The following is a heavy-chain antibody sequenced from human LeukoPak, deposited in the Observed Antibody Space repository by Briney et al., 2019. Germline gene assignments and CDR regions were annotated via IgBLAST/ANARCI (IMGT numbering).Heavy chain of an antibody. J-gene: IGHJ4*02. CDR1: GVTVSSNY. Sequence: GGSLRLSCAASGVTVSSNYMSWVRQAPGKGLKWVSVMYSGGSTNYADSVKGRFTISRDNSKNTLYLQMNSLRVEDTAVYYCARDPPSGGRGTWGWGQGTLVTVSS. CDR3: ARDPPSGGRGTWG. V-gene: IGHV3-53*01. D-gene: IGHD3-16*01. CDR2: MYSGGST.